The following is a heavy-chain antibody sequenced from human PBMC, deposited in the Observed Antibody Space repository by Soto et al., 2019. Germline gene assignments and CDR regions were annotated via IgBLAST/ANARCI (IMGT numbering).Heavy chain of an antibody. CDR1: GFTFSSYA. J-gene: IGHJ6*03. Sequence: EVQLLESGGGLVQPGGSLRLSCAASGFTFSSYAMSWVRQAPGKGLEWVSAISGSGGSTYYADSVKGRFTISRDNSKKTLYLQMNSLRAEDTAVYYCAKQGGRYWSSTSGRNRDYYYYMDVWGKGTTVTVSS. V-gene: IGHV3-23*01. CDR2: ISGSGGST. D-gene: IGHD2-2*01. CDR3: AKQGGRYWSSTSGRNRDYYYYMDV.